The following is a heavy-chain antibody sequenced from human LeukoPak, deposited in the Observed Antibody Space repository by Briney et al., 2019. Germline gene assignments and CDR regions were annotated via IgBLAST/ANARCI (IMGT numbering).Heavy chain of an antibody. CDR3: ARAPLDEYGMDV. CDR1: GYTFTSYY. D-gene: IGHD3/OR15-3a*01. V-gene: IGHV1-46*01. Sequence: ASVKVSCKASGYTFTSYYMHWVRQAPGQGLEWMGIINPSGGGTSYAQKFQGRVTMTRDTSISTAYMELSRLRSDDTAVYYCARAPLDEYGMDVWGQGTTVTVSS. J-gene: IGHJ6*02. CDR2: INPSGGGT.